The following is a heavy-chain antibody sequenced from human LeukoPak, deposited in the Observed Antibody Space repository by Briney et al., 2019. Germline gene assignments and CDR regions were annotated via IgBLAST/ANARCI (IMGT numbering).Heavy chain of an antibody. J-gene: IGHJ4*02. V-gene: IGHV1-46*01. Sequence: ASVKVSCKASGYTFTSYYMHWVRQAPGQGLEWMGIINPSGGSTSYAQKFQGRVTMTRDTSTSTVYMELSSLRSEDTAVYYCARRKQSYYYDSSGYYYVFDYWGQGTLVTVSS. CDR1: GYTFTSYY. CDR2: INPSGGST. CDR3: ARRKQSYYYDSSGYYYVFDY. D-gene: IGHD3-22*01.